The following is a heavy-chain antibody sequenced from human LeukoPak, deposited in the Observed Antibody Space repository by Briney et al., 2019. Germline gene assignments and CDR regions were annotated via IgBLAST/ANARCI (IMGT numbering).Heavy chain of an antibody. V-gene: IGHV3-23*01. CDR2: ITSASGTT. Sequence: GGSLRLSCVDSGLTFSSYGMTWVRQTPGKGLEWVSAITSASGTTYYADSVRGRFTISRDNSKNTLYLQINTLRAEDAAMYYCAVYCSGGCYSGLVWGQGTLVTVSS. CDR1: GLTFSSYG. CDR3: AVYCSGGCYSGLV. J-gene: IGHJ4*02. D-gene: IGHD2-21*02.